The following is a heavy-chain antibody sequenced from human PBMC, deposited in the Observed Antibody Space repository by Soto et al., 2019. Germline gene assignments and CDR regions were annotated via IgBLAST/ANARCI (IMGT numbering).Heavy chain of an antibody. CDR1: GGTFNNYV. D-gene: IGHD2-2*01. CDR3: AGRCDSTTCLGHFDY. Sequence: QVQLVQSGAEVKKPGSSVKVSCKASGGTFNNYVVNWVRQAPGQGLEWMGGILPIFATANYAQTFQGRVTITADKSTSTEYMELTSLRSEDTAVYYCAGRCDSTTCLGHFDYWGQGTLVTVSS. J-gene: IGHJ4*02. CDR2: ILPIFATA. V-gene: IGHV1-69*06.